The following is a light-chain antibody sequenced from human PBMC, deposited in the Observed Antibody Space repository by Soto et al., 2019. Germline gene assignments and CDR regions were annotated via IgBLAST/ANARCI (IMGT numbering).Light chain of an antibody. Sequence: QCALTKPASVYGSPGESITISCTGTSSDVGGYNYVSWYQQHPGKAPKLMIYDVSNRPSGVSNRFSGSKSGNTASLTISGLQAEDEADYYCSSYTSSSLHVFGTGTKVTVL. CDR2: DVS. CDR1: SSDVGGYNY. J-gene: IGLJ1*01. CDR3: SSYTSSSLHV. V-gene: IGLV2-14*03.